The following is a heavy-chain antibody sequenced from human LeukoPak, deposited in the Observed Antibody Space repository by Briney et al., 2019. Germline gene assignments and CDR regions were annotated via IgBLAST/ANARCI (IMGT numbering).Heavy chain of an antibody. CDR2: ISGSTDYK. Sequence: GGSLRLSCAASGFSFSSFSMHWVRQAPGKGLEWVSCISGSTDYKYYADSVKGRFTISRDNAKNSLYLQMNSLRAEDTAVYYCATFYPYYYDSSGSDAFDIWGQGTMVTVSS. V-gene: IGHV3-21*04. CDR1: GFSFSSFS. D-gene: IGHD3-22*01. CDR3: ATFYPYYYDSSGSDAFDI. J-gene: IGHJ3*02.